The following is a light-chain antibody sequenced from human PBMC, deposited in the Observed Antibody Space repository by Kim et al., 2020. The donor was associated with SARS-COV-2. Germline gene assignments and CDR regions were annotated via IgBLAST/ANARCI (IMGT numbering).Light chain of an antibody. CDR2: QDS. CDR3: QAWDNSTVL. J-gene: IGLJ2*01. CDR1: KLGDKY. Sequence: SLSTGQAASITCSGDKLGDKYACWYQQKTGQSPVLVIYQDSKRPSGIPERFSGSNSGNTATLTISGTQAMDEAAYYCQAWDNSTVLFGGGTQLTVL. V-gene: IGLV3-1*01.